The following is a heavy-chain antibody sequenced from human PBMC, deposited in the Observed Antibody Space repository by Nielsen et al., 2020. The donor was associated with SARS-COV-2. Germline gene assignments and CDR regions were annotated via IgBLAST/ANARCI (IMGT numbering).Heavy chain of an antibody. CDR2: INPSGGST. D-gene: IGHD4-17*01. CDR3: ARDLTVTTNYYYYYGMDV. Sequence: ASVKVSCKASGYTFTSYGISWVRQAPGQGLEWMGRINPSGGSTSYAQKFQGRVTMTRDTSTSTVYMEVSSLRSEDTAVYYCARDLTVTTNYYYYYGMDVWGQGTTVTVSS. CDR1: GYTFTSYG. V-gene: IGHV1-46*01. J-gene: IGHJ6*02.